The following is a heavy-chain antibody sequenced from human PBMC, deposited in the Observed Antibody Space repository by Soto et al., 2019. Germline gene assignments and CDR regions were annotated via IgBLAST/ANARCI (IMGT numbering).Heavy chain of an antibody. CDR1: GFTFSSYS. Sequence: PGGSLRLCCAASGFTFSSYSMNWVRQAPGKGLEWVSSISSSSSYIYYADSVKGRFTISRDNAKNSLYLQMNSLRAEDTAVYYCAREVGRYYDILTGLDAFDIWGQGTMVTVSS. V-gene: IGHV3-21*01. J-gene: IGHJ3*02. CDR3: AREVGRYYDILTGLDAFDI. CDR2: ISSSSSYI. D-gene: IGHD3-9*01.